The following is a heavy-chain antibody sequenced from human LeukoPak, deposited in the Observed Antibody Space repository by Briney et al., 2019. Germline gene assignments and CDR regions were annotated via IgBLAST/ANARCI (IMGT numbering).Heavy chain of an antibody. CDR3: ANGNRCTSPDCLGYYYFYMDV. J-gene: IGHJ6*03. D-gene: IGHD2-8*01. Sequence: GESLRLSCAASGFTFSSYAMNWVRQAPGRGLEWVSGFSGSGGTTYYADSVKGRFTISRDNSKNTLYLQMNSLRAEDTAVYYCANGNRCTSPDCLGYYYFYMDVWGKGTTLTVSS. V-gene: IGHV3-23*01. CDR2: FSGSGGTT. CDR1: GFTFSSYA.